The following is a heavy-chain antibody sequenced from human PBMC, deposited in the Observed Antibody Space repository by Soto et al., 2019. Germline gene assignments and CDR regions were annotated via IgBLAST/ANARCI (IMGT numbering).Heavy chain of an antibody. D-gene: IGHD3-22*01. Sequence: SETLSLTCSVSGGSISSYYWSWIRQPAGKGLEWIGRIYTSGSTNYNPSLKSRVTMSVDTSKNQFSLKLSSVTAADTAVYYCARDGLPYYYDSRYGMDVWGQGTTVTAP. V-gene: IGHV4-4*07. CDR1: GGSISSYY. CDR2: IYTSGST. CDR3: ARDGLPYYYDSRYGMDV. J-gene: IGHJ6*02.